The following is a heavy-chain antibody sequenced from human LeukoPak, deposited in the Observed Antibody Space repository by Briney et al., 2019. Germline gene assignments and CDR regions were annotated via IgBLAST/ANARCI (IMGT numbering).Heavy chain of an antibody. V-gene: IGHV4-31*03. CDR1: GTTISTGGYY. D-gene: IGHD5-12*01. Sequence: PSETLSLTCTVSGTTISTGGYYWNWIRQHPGKGLEWVGYITYKGSTFYNPSLQSRVIMSVDTSKNQFYLRLTSVTAADTAVYYCARDWNSGYDSPHNWIDPWGPGTLVAVCS. J-gene: IGHJ5*02. CDR3: ARDWNSGYDSPHNWIDP. CDR2: ITYKGST.